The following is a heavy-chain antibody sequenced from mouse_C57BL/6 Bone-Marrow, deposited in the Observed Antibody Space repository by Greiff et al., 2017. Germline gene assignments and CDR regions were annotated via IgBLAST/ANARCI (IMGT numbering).Heavy chain of an antibody. V-gene: IGHV3-6*01. CDR2: ISYDGSN. Sequence: DVKLQESGPGLVKPSQSLSLTCSVTGYSITSGYYWNWIRQFPGNKLEWMGYISYDGSNNYNPSLKNRISITRDTSKNQFFLKLNSVTTEDTATYYCARGPITTFDYWGQGTTLTVSS. J-gene: IGHJ2*01. CDR3: ARGPITTFDY. D-gene: IGHD1-1*01. CDR1: GYSITSGYY.